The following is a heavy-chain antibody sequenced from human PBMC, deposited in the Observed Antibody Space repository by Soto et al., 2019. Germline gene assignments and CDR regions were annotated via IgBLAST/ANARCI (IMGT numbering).Heavy chain of an antibody. J-gene: IGHJ6*02. Sequence: PSETLSLTCAVCGGSFSGYYWSWIRQPPGKGLEWIGEINHSGSTNYNPSLKSRVTISVDTSKNQFSLKLSSVTAADTAVYYCARDMVRGVIATYYYYYYGMDVWGQGTTVTVSS. CDR2: INHSGST. CDR3: ARDMVRGVIATYYYYYYGMDV. CDR1: GGSFSGYY. D-gene: IGHD3-10*01. V-gene: IGHV4-34*01.